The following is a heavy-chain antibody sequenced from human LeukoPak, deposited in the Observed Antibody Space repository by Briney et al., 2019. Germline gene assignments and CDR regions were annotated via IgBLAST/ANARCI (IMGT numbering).Heavy chain of an antibody. CDR3: ARHDSSGYYHY. J-gene: IGHJ4*02. CDR2: ISYDGSNK. D-gene: IGHD3-22*01. Sequence: GGSLRLSCAASGFTFSSYAMHWVRQAPGKGLEWVAVISYDGSNKYYADSVKGRFTISRDNSKNTLYPQMNSLRAEDTAVYYCARHDSSGYYHYWGQGTLVTVSS. V-gene: IGHV3-30*04. CDR1: GFTFSSYA.